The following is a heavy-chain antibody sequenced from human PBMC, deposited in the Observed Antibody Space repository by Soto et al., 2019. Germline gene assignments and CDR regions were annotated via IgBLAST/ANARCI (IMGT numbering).Heavy chain of an antibody. V-gene: IGHV3-7*03. D-gene: IGHD4-4*01. Sequence: EVQLVESGGGLVQPGGSLRLSCAASGFTFSSYWMSWVRQAPGKGLEWVANIKQDGSENYYVDSVQGRFTISRDNAKNSLYLQMNSLRAEDTAVYYCAREGTTVTTYYYGMDVWGQGTTVTVSS. CDR3: AREGTTVTTYYYGMDV. J-gene: IGHJ6*02. CDR1: GFTFSSYW. CDR2: IKQDGSEN.